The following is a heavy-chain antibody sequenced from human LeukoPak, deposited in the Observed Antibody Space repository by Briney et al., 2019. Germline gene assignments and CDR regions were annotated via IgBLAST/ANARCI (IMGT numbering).Heavy chain of an antibody. J-gene: IGHJ4*02. CDR1: GGSISSSY. Sequence: SETLSLTCTVSGGSISSSYWTWIRQPAGKGLEWIGRIYASGTTNYSPSLKSRVTMSPDTSKNKFSLKLSSVTAADTAVYFCAREDWARYYFDYWGQGILVTVSS. V-gene: IGHV4-4*07. D-gene: IGHD3/OR15-3a*01. CDR2: IYASGTT. CDR3: AREDWARYYFDY.